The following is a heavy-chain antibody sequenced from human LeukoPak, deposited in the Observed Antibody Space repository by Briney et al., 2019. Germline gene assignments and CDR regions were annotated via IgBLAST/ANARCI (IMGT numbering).Heavy chain of an antibody. Sequence: SETLSLTCTVSGGSISSYYWSWIRQPAGKGLEWIGRIYTSGSTNYNPSLKSRITMSVDTSKNQFSLKLSSVTAADTAVYYCARTSYYCSGGSRYHYYFDYWGQGTLVTVSS. J-gene: IGHJ4*02. CDR1: GGSISSYY. CDR2: IYTSGST. V-gene: IGHV4-4*07. D-gene: IGHD2-15*01. CDR3: ARTSYYCSGGSRYHYYFDY.